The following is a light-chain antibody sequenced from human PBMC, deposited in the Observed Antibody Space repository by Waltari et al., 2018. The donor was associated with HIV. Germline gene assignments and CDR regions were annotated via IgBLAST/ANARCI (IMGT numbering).Light chain of an antibody. CDR3: HQYYYTPYT. J-gene: IGKJ2*01. Sequence: DTVMTQSPDSLAVSLGERATINCRSSQSVLYSSNNKNYLAWYQQKPGQPPKLLIYWASARESGVPDRFSGSGSGTDFTLTISSLQAEDVVVYYCHQYYYTPYTFGQGTMLEIK. CDR1: QSVLYSSNNKNY. CDR2: WAS. V-gene: IGKV4-1*01.